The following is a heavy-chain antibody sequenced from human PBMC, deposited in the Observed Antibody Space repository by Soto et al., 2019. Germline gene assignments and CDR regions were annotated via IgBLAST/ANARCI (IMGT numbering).Heavy chain of an antibody. CDR2: IIPIFGTA. CDR3: ASLKYYYDSSGYYGENWFDP. Sequence: VQLLESGGGLVQPGGSLRLSCAASGFTFSSYAISWVRQAPGQGLEWMGGIIPIFGTANYAQKFQGRVTITADESTSTAYMELSSLRSEDTAVYYCASLKYYYDSSGYYGENWFDPWGQGTLVTVSS. CDR1: GFTFSSYA. D-gene: IGHD3-22*01. J-gene: IGHJ5*02. V-gene: IGHV1-69*01.